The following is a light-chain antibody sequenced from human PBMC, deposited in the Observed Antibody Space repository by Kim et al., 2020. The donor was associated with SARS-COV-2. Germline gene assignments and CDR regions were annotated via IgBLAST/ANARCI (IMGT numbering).Light chain of an antibody. J-gene: IGLJ2*01. CDR1: RLGTKY. CDR3: QAWDSSTVV. CDR2: QDE. Sequence: VSPRQTATITCSGDRLGTKYASWYQQKPGQSPVLVIYQDEKRPSGIPERFSGSNSGNTATLSISVTQAMDEADYYCQAWDSSTVVFGGGTQLTVL. V-gene: IGLV3-1*01.